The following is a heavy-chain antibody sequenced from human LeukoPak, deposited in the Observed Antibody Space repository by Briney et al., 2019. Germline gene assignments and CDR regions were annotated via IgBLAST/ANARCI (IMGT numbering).Heavy chain of an antibody. Sequence: PGESLKISCKGSGYNFPTYWIAWVRQMPGKGLDYMRIIHPVDSETKYSPSFQGQVTISADKSISTAYLQWSSLKASDTAMYYCARHRAVGTFGLGGFDYWGQGALVTVSS. CDR1: GYNFPTYW. D-gene: IGHD3/OR15-3a*01. CDR2: IHPVDSET. V-gene: IGHV5-51*01. J-gene: IGHJ4*02. CDR3: ARHRAVGTFGLGGFDY.